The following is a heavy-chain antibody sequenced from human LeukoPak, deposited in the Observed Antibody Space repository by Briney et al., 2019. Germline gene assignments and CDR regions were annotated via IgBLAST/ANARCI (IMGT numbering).Heavy chain of an antibody. CDR1: GFTFSSYE. Sequence: GGSLRLSCAASGFTFSSYEMNWVRQAPGKGLEWVSYISSSGSTIYYADPVKGRFTISRDNAKNSLYLQMNSLRAEDTAVYYCARAAITMVRGVSDYWGQGTLVTVSS. J-gene: IGHJ4*02. CDR2: ISSSGSTI. D-gene: IGHD3-10*01. V-gene: IGHV3-48*03. CDR3: ARAAITMVRGVSDY.